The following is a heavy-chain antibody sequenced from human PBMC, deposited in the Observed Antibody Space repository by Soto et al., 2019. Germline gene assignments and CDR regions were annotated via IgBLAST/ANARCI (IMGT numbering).Heavy chain of an antibody. D-gene: IGHD3-10*01. CDR3: ARMVRGVIIKRYFDY. J-gene: IGHJ4*02. CDR1: GGSFSGYY. CDR2: INHSGST. Sequence: PSETLSLTCAVYGGSFSGYYWSWIRQPPGKGLEWIGEINHSGSTNYNPSLKSRVTISVDTSKNQFSLKLSSVTAADTAVYYCARMVRGVIIKRYFDYWGQGTLVT. V-gene: IGHV4-34*01.